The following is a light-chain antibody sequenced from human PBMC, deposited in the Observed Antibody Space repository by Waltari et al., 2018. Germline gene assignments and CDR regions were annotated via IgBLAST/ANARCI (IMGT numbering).Light chain of an antibody. Sequence: QSVLTQPPSASGTPGLRVTISCSGSSSNTGSNTGNWYKHLPGRAPKLLIYGNDQRPSGVPDRISGSKSGSSASLAINGLQSEDEADYYCAAWDDSLNGWVFGGGTKLTVL. CDR3: AAWDDSLNGWV. V-gene: IGLV1-44*01. J-gene: IGLJ3*02. CDR1: SSNTGSNT. CDR2: GND.